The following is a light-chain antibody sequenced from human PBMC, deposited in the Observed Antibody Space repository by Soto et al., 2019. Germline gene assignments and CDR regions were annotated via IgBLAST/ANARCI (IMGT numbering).Light chain of an antibody. Sequence: ETVLTQSPATLSLSPGERATLSCRASQSVSSYLAWYQQRPGQAPRLLIYGSATRATGIPDRFSGSGSGTEFTLTISSLQSEDSAVYYCQQYHSWPAFGQGTKVDIK. CDR2: GSA. CDR3: QQYHSWPA. V-gene: IGKV3-15*01. CDR1: QSVSSY. J-gene: IGKJ1*01.